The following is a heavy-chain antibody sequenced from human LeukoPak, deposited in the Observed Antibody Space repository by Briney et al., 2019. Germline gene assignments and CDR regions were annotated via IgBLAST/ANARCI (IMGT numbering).Heavy chain of an antibody. CDR3: ARDSGAYYYGSGSDYYGMDV. D-gene: IGHD3-10*01. CDR1: GYTFTSYG. J-gene: IGHJ6*02. V-gene: IGHV1-18*01. Sequence: GASVKVSCKASGYTFTSYGISWVRQAPGQGLEWMGWISAYNGNTNYAQKLQGRVTMTTDTSTSTAYMELRSLRSDDTAVYYCARDSGAYYYGSGSDYYGMDVWGQGTTVTVSS. CDR2: ISAYNGNT.